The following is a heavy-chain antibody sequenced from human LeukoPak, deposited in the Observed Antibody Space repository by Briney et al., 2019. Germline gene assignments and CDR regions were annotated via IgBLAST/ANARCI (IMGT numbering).Heavy chain of an antibody. CDR3: AKDAGYYGSGPFDY. D-gene: IGHD3-10*01. V-gene: IGHV3-74*01. CDR2: INSDGSTT. J-gene: IGHJ4*02. CDR1: GFTFSSYW. Sequence: AGGSLRLSCAASGFTFSSYWMHWVRQAPGKGLVWVSRINSDGSTTSYADSVKGRFTISRDNAKNTLYLQMNSLRAEDMALYYYAKDAGYYGSGPFDYWGQGTLVTVSS.